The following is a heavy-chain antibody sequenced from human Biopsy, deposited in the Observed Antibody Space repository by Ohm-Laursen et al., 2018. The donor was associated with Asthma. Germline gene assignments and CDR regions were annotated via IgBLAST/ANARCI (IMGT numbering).Heavy chain of an antibody. V-gene: IGHV4-59*01. CDR2: VFYGGAT. J-gene: IGHJ1*01. D-gene: IGHD4-23*01. CDR1: GDSISSYH. Sequence: TLSLTCTVSGDSISSYHWSWIRQSPAKGLEWIGYVFYGGATNYNPSLKSRVTISVDTSKNQFFLRLSSVTAADTAVYYCARGVVYGGDSYAEYFQHWGQGTLVTVSS. CDR3: ARGVVYGGDSYAEYFQH.